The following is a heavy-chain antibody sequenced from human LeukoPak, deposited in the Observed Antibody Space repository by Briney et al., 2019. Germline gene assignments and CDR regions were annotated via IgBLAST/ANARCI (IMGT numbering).Heavy chain of an antibody. D-gene: IGHD3-3*01. V-gene: IGHV3-53*01. Sequence: GGSLRLSCAASGFTVSSSYMSWVRQAPGKGLAWVSGIDSSGTKTTYADSVKGRFTISRDNPRNTLYLQMNSLRAEDTAVYYCAKDETGFLNYFHYWGQGALVTVSS. CDR3: AKDETGFLNYFHY. CDR1: GFTVSSSY. J-gene: IGHJ4*02. CDR2: IDSSGTKT.